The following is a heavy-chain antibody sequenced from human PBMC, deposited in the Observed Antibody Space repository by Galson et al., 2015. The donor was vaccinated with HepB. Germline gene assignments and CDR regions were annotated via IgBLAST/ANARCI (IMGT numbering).Heavy chain of an antibody. J-gene: IGHJ4*02. CDR1: GFTFSSYA. CDR2: ISYDGSNK. Sequence: SLRLSCAASGFTFSSYAMHWVRQAPGKGLEWVAVISYDGSNKYYADSVKGRFTISRDNSKNTLYLQMNSLRAEDTAVYYCARDYYDSSGYYPAFDYWGQGTLVTVSS. D-gene: IGHD3-22*01. V-gene: IGHV3-30-3*01. CDR3: ARDYYDSSGYYPAFDY.